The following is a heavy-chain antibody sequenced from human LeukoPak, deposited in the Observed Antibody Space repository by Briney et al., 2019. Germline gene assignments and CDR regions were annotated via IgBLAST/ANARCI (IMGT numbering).Heavy chain of an antibody. D-gene: IGHD2-8*01. Sequence: GGSLRLSCAASGFTFSSYAMSWVRQAPGKGLEWVSAISGSGGSTYYADSVKGRFTISRDNSKNTLYLQMNSLRAEDTAVYYCAKDGDIVLMVYGNFDYWGQGTLVSVSS. CDR2: ISGSGGST. J-gene: IGHJ4*02. CDR3: AKDGDIVLMVYGNFDY. V-gene: IGHV3-23*01. CDR1: GFTFSSYA.